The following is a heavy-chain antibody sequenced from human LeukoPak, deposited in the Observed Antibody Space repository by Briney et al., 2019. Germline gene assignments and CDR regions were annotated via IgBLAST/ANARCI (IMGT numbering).Heavy chain of an antibody. Sequence: SETLSLTCTVSGVSISSSSYYWGWIRQPPGKGLEWIGSIYYSGITYYNPSLKSRVTMSVDTSKNQFSLKLSSVTAADTAVYYCARGPPPDLDYWGRGTLVTVSS. V-gene: IGHV4-39*07. CDR2: IYYSGIT. CDR1: GVSISSSSYY. CDR3: ARGPPPDLDY. J-gene: IGHJ4*02.